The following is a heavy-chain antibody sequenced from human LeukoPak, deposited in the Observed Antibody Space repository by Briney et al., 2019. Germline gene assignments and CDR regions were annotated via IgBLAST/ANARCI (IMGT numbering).Heavy chain of an antibody. V-gene: IGHV3-21*04. CDR3: AKQSHDYGGYMDF. CDR2: ISSSSSYI. D-gene: IGHD4-17*01. Sequence: GGSLRLSCGASGFTFRRYSMNWVRQAPGKGLEWVSFISSSSSYIYYADSVKGRFTISRDNAKNSLYLQLNSLRADDTALYYCAKQSHDYGGYMDFWGQGTLVTVSS. J-gene: IGHJ4*02. CDR1: GFTFRRYS.